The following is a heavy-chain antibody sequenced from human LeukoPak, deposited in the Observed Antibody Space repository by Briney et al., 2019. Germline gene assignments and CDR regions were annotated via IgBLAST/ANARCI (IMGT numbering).Heavy chain of an antibody. CDR3: AKVEISTVVTPYYYYYYMDV. Sequence: GGTLRLSCAASGFTFSSYGMSWVRQAPGKGLEWVSAISGSGGSTYYADSVKGRFTISRDNSKNTLYLQMNSLRAEDTAVYYCAKVEISTVVTPYYYYYYMDVWGKGTTVTISS. V-gene: IGHV3-23*01. J-gene: IGHJ6*03. CDR2: ISGSGGST. CDR1: GFTFSSYG. D-gene: IGHD4-23*01.